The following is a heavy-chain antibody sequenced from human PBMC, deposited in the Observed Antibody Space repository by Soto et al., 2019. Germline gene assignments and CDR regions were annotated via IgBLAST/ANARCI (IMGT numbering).Heavy chain of an antibody. V-gene: IGHV1-18*01. CDR3: ARDGYSSGWYGIGYYYYGMDV. J-gene: IGHJ6*02. CDR2: ISAYNGNT. D-gene: IGHD6-19*01. CDR1: GYTFTSYG. Sequence: ASVKVSCKASGYTFTSYGISWVRQAPGQGLEWMGWISAYNGNTNYAQKLQGRVTMTTDTSTSTAYMELRSLRSDDTAVYYCARDGYSSGWYGIGYYYYGMDVWGQGTTVTVSS.